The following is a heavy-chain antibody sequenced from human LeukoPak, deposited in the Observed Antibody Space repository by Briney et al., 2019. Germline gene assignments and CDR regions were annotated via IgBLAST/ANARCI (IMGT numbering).Heavy chain of an antibody. CDR3: ARGHVLMVYAIRRYYYYMDV. Sequence: PSETLSLTCAVYGGSFSGYYWSWIRQPPGKGLEWIGEINHNGSTNYNPSLKSRVTISVDTSKNQFSLKLSSVTAADTAVYYCARGHVLMVYAIRRYYYYMDVWGKGTTVTVSS. J-gene: IGHJ6*03. CDR2: INHNGST. CDR1: GGSFSGYY. V-gene: IGHV4-34*01. D-gene: IGHD2-8*01.